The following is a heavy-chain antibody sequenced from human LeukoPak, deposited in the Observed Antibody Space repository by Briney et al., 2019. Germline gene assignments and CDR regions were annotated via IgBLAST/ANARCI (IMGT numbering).Heavy chain of an antibody. D-gene: IGHD4-17*01. V-gene: IGHV3-23*01. CDR2: ISDSGGTT. Sequence: GGSLRLSCAASGFTFGSYAMTWLRQAPGKGLEWVSSISDSGGTTFYADSVKGRFTISRDNSKDTLNLQMNSLRAEDTAVYFCAGRCIYPDYGRLDAFDIWGQGTMVTVSS. J-gene: IGHJ3*02. CDR3: AGRCIYPDYGRLDAFDI. CDR1: GFTFGSYA.